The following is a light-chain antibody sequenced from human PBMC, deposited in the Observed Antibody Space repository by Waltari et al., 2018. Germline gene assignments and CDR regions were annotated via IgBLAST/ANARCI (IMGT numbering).Light chain of an antibody. Sequence: QSALTQPASVSGAPGQSSTISCSAVTGIGGNSDFVSWYQHHPGKVPKLFLYEVIKRPPVISLLFAASNSGNMTSPSISGLQADDEAAYSCCSLVPKDIWLFGRGTKVTVL. V-gene: IGLV2-23*02. CDR1: TGIGGNSDF. CDR3: CSLVPKDIWL. CDR2: EVI. J-gene: IGLJ3*02.